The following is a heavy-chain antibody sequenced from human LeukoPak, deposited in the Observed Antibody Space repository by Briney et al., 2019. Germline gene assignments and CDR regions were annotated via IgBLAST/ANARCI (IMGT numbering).Heavy chain of an antibody. D-gene: IGHD3-3*01. V-gene: IGHV3-7*01. CDR3: ARAGGGRLLEWFGAFDI. CDR2: IKRDGGEK. Sequence: GGSLRLSCAASGFTFSSYWMSWVRQAPGRGLEWVANIKRDGGEKYYVDSVKGRFTISRDNAKNSLYLQMNSLRAEDTAVYYCARAGGGRLLEWFGAFDIWGQGTMVTVSS. CDR1: GFTFSSYW. J-gene: IGHJ3*02.